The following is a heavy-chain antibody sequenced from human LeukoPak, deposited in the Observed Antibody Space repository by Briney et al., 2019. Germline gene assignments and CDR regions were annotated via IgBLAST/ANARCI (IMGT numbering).Heavy chain of an antibody. CDR1: GFTVSSAW. D-gene: IGHD3-22*01. CDR3: AKIGGYYLGRFDY. Sequence: GGSLRLSCAASGFTVSSAWMNWVRQTPGTGLEWVGLIKSKTDGGTIDYAAPVKGRFTISRDDSKNTLYLQMNSLKTEDTAVYYCAKIGGYYLGRFDYWGQGTLVTVSS. CDR2: IKSKTDGGTI. J-gene: IGHJ4*02. V-gene: IGHV3-15*01.